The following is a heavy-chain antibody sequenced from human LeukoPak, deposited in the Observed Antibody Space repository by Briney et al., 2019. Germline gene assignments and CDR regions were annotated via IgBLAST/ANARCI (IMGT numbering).Heavy chain of an antibody. CDR3: ARVSFCPRCHFDY. Sequence: GGSLRLSPAPSVFSPTSYWMHSVRPAPEKGLLWVARISPDGSSALSADSVRGRFTISRDNADNTLYLQLNSLRAEDTAVYYCARVSFCPRCHFDYWGQGTLVTVSS. CDR1: VFSPTSYW. D-gene: IGHD2/OR15-2a*01. J-gene: IGHJ4*02. CDR2: ISPDGSSA. V-gene: IGHV3-74*03.